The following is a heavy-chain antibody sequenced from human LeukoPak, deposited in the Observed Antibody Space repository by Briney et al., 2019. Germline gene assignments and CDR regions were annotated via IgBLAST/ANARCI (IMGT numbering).Heavy chain of an antibody. CDR2: INAGNGNT. CDR1: GGTFSSYA. Sequence: GASVKVSCKASGGTFSSYAISWVRQAPGQRLEWMGWINAGNGNTKYSQKFQGRVTITRDTSASTAYMELSSLRSEDTAVYYCASLVGAARPIYWGQGTLVTVSS. V-gene: IGHV1-3*01. J-gene: IGHJ4*02. CDR3: ASLVGAARPIY. D-gene: IGHD6-6*01.